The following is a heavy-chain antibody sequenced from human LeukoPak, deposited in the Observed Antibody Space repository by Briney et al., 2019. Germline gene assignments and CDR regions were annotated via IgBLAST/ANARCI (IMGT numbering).Heavy chain of an antibody. Sequence: PSETLSLTCTVSGGSISSGDYYWSWIRQPPGTGLEWIGYIYYSGSTYYNPSLKSRVTISVDTSKNQFSLKLSSVTAADTAVYYCARQSPQTVLLYGMDVWGQGTTVTVSS. V-gene: IGHV4-30-4*01. J-gene: IGHJ6*02. CDR3: ARQSPQTVLLYGMDV. CDR2: IYYSGST. D-gene: IGHD3-10*01. CDR1: GGSISSGDYY.